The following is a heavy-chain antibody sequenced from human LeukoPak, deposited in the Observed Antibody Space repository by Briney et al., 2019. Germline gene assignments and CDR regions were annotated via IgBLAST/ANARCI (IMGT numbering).Heavy chain of an antibody. Sequence: EALKISCKGSRYNFTINWIGWVRQMPGKGLEWMVSIYPCGSDTRYSPSLQGHVTISTDKSINTPYLQQSSPNASDTAIYCSARRVVTTRNCYFNLWGRGKLATVSS. CDR3: ARRVVTTRNCYFNL. J-gene: IGHJ2*01. CDR2: IYPCGSDT. V-gene: IGHV5-51*01. D-gene: IGHD4-23*01. CDR1: RYNFTINW.